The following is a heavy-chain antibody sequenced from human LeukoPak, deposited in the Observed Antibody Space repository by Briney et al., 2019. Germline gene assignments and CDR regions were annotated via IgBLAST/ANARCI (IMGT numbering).Heavy chain of an antibody. D-gene: IGHD4-17*01. Sequence: PGRSLRLSCTASGFTFHDTAMHWVRQRPGQGLEWVSGIGWNSGSIGYADSVKGRFTISRDNAKNALYLQTNSLRTEDTAFYFCAKDPSRDYEGSTWGQGTLVTVSS. J-gene: IGHJ4*02. CDR1: GFTFHDTA. CDR2: IGWNSGSI. CDR3: AKDPSRDYEGST. V-gene: IGHV3-9*01.